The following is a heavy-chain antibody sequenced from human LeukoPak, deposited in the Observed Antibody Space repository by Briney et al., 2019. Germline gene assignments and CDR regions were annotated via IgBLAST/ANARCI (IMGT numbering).Heavy chain of an antibody. CDR1: GFPVSSHY. Sequence: GGSLRLSCAASGFPVSSHYMTWVRQAPGKGLEWLSVIYSGGTTYYAASVRGRFTISRDNSKNTLYLQMNSLRAEDTAVYYCARRYDGSGYLDYWGQGTLVTVSS. D-gene: IGHD3-22*01. CDR2: IYSGGTT. V-gene: IGHV3-53*01. CDR3: ARRYDGSGYLDY. J-gene: IGHJ4*02.